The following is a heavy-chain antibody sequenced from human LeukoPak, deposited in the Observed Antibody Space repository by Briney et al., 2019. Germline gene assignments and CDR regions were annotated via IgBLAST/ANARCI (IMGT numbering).Heavy chain of an antibody. D-gene: IGHD6-13*01. CDR3: ARDRRKQQLVRDAFDI. CDR1: GFTFSHYG. CDR2: ISYDGSNK. Sequence: GRSLRLSCAASGFTFSHYGMHWVRQAPGKGLEWVAVISYDGSNKYYADSVKGRFTISRDNSKNTLYLQMNSLRAEDTAVYYCARDRRKQQLVRDAFDIWGQGTMVTVSS. J-gene: IGHJ3*02. V-gene: IGHV3-30*03.